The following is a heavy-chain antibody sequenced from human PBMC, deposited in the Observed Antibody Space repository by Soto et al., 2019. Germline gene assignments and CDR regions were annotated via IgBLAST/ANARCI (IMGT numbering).Heavy chain of an antibody. J-gene: IGHJ4*02. D-gene: IGHD6-19*01. CDR3: ARDQWTLDHSRGWYGD. Sequence: QVQLVQSGAEVKRPGASLKVSCKASGYSFTDYYLHWVRQAPGQGLEWVGWINPNSGDTNLAQKFQGRVTMTSDTSISTAYMELSSLKSDDTAVYYCARDQWTLDHSRGWYGDWGQGTLVTVSS. V-gene: IGHV1-2*02. CDR2: INPNSGDT. CDR1: GYSFTDYY.